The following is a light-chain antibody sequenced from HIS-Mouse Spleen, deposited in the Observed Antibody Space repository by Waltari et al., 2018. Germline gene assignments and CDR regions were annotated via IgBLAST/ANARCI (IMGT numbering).Light chain of an antibody. CDR3: QTWGTGIHV. CDR2: LNSDGSH. J-gene: IGLJ1*01. V-gene: IGLV4-69*01. CDR1: SGHSSYA. Sequence: QLVLTQSPSASASLGASVKLTCPLSSGHSSYALAWHQQHPEKGPRYLMKLNSDGSHSKGDGIPDRFSGSSSGAERYLTISSLQSEDEADYYCQTWGTGIHVFGTGTKVTVL.